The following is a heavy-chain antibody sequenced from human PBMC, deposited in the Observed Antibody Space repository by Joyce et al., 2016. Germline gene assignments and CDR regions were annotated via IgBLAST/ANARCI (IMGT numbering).Heavy chain of an antibody. Sequence: EVQLVESGGDLVQPGGSLRLSGAASGFTFSSYTMNWVRQAPGKGLEWVSYITSATRTTYYADSVEGRFTVSRDNAKNSLYLQMNSLRDEDTAVYYCARSYYGMDVWGQGTTVTVSS. CDR1: GFTFSSYT. CDR3: ARSYYGMDV. J-gene: IGHJ6*02. CDR2: ITSATRTT. V-gene: IGHV3-48*02.